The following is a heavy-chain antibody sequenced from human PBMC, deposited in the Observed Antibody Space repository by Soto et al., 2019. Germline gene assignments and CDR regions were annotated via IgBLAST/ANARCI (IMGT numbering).Heavy chain of an antibody. CDR3: ARGKTYYYDSSGYRLGITPPDY. J-gene: IGHJ4*02. D-gene: IGHD3-22*01. V-gene: IGHV4-31*03. CDR2: IYYSGST. Sequence: QVQLQESGPGLVKPSQTLSLTCTVSGGSISSGGYYWSWIRQHPGKGLEWIGYIYYSGSTYYNPSLKSRVTISVDTSKNQFSLKLSSVTAADTAVYYCARGKTYYYDSSGYRLGITPPDYWGQGTLVTVSS. CDR1: GGSISSGGYY.